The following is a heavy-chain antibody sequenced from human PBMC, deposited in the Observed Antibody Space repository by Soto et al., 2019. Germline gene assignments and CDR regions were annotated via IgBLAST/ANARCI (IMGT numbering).Heavy chain of an antibody. J-gene: IGHJ4*02. V-gene: IGHV3-7*01. D-gene: IGHD2-15*01. Sequence: GGSLRLSCAASGFSLSDYWMSWVRQSPGKGLEWVANINQDESEKYFMDSVTGRFAISRDNAKNSLYLQMNRLRAEDTAVYYCARDGSRADCPTHTSDYWGTGTLVTVSS. CDR2: INQDESEK. CDR1: GFSLSDYW. CDR3: ARDGSRADCPTHTSDY.